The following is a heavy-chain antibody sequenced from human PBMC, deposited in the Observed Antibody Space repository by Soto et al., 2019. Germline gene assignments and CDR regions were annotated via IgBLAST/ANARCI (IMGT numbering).Heavy chain of an antibody. CDR2: INHSGSP. Sequence: PSETLSLTCAVYGGSFSGYYWSWLRQPPGKGLEGIGEINHSGSPNYNPSLKSRVTISVDTSKNQFSLKMTSVTAADTAVYYCATANWSHHYFDPWGQGTLFTVSS. J-gene: IGHJ5*02. CDR3: ATANWSHHYFDP. D-gene: IGHD1-1*01. V-gene: IGHV4-34*01. CDR1: GGSFSGYY.